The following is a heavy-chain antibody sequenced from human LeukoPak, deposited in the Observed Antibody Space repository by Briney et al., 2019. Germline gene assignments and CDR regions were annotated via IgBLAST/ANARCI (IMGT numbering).Heavy chain of an antibody. Sequence: GGSLRLSCAASGFTFDDYAMHWVRHAPGKGLEWVSGISWNSGSIGYADSVKGRFTISRDNAKNSLYLQMNSLRAEDTALYYCAKDYHPSGARYYGMDVWGQGTTVTVSS. CDR3: AKDYHPSGARYYGMDV. CDR2: ISWNSGSI. CDR1: GFTFDDYA. V-gene: IGHV3-9*01. D-gene: IGHD1-14*01. J-gene: IGHJ6*02.